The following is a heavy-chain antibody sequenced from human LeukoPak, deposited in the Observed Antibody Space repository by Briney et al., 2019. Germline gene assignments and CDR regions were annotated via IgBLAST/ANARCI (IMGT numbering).Heavy chain of an antibody. J-gene: IGHJ4*02. D-gene: IGHD1-7*01. CDR3: ARDYWWNYDY. V-gene: IGHV3-30-3*01. Sequence: GGSLRLSCAASGFALSSHWMTWVRQAPGKGLEWVAVISKDGSDKYYPGSVRGRFTISRDNSKNTIYLQMDSLRAEDTAIYYCARDYWWNYDYWGQGTLVTVSS. CDR1: GFALSSHW. CDR2: ISKDGSDK.